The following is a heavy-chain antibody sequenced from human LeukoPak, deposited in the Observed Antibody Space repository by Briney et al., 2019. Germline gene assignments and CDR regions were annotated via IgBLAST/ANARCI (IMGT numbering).Heavy chain of an antibody. V-gene: IGHV3-30*02. CDR2: IRYDGSNK. D-gene: IGHD6-13*01. J-gene: IGHJ5*02. Sequence: AGGSLRLSCAASGFTFSSYGMHWVRQAPGKGLEWVAFIRYDGSNKYYADSVKGRFTISRDNSKNTLYLQMGSLRAEDMAVYYCARGAAYSSSWEYNWFDPWGQGTLVTVSS. CDR1: GFTFSSYG. CDR3: ARGAAYSSSWEYNWFDP.